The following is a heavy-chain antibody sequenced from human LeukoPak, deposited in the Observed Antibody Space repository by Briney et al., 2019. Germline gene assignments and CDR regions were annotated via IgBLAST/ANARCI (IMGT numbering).Heavy chain of an antibody. Sequence: ASVRVSCKASGYTFTSYDINWVRQATEQGLEWMGWMNPNSGNTGYAQKFQGRVTMTRDTSISTAYMELSRLRSDDTAVYYCASEPSFGTWFDYWGQGTLVTVSS. CDR2: MNPNSGNT. J-gene: IGHJ4*02. CDR3: ASEPSFGTWFDY. CDR1: GYTFTSYD. V-gene: IGHV1-8*02. D-gene: IGHD3-3*01.